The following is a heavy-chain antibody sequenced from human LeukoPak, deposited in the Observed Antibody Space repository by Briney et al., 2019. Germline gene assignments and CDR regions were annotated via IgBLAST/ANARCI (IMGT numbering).Heavy chain of an antibody. CDR2: IYYSGST. D-gene: IGHD3-3*01. CDR1: GGSISSSSYY. Sequence: PSETLSLTCTVSGGSISSSSYYRGWIRQPPGKGLEWIGSIYYSGSTYYNPSLKSRVTISVDTSKNQFSLKLSSVTAADTAVYYCATLGTYYDFWSGYYPGSSGSSHNWFDPWGQGTLVTVSS. V-gene: IGHV4-39*01. CDR3: ATLGTYYDFWSGYYPGSSGSSHNWFDP. J-gene: IGHJ5*02.